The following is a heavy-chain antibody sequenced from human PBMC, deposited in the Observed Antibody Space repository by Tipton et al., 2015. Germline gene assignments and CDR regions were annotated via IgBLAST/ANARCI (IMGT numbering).Heavy chain of an antibody. D-gene: IGHD3/OR15-3a*01. CDR1: GGSFSGYY. CDR2: INHSGRI. Sequence: TLSLTCAVSGGSFSGYYWYWIRQPPGKGLEWIGEINHSGRIKYNPSLKSRVTISVDTSKSQFSLKLSSVTAADTAVYYCARGDWIIWGQGTLVTVSS. CDR3: ARGDWII. J-gene: IGHJ4*02. V-gene: IGHV4-34*01.